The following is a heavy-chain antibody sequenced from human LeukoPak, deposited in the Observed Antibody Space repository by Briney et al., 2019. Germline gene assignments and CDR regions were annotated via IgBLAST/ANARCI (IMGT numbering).Heavy chain of an antibody. Sequence: PGGSLRLSCAASGFTFSSYSMNWVRQAPGKGLEWVSSISGSSYYIYYADSVKGRFTISRDNAKNSLYLQMSSLRPEDTALYYCAKDRRNYFDYWGQGTLVTVSS. J-gene: IGHJ4*02. D-gene: IGHD1-14*01. CDR2: ISGSSYYI. CDR3: AKDRRNYFDY. V-gene: IGHV3-21*04. CDR1: GFTFSSYS.